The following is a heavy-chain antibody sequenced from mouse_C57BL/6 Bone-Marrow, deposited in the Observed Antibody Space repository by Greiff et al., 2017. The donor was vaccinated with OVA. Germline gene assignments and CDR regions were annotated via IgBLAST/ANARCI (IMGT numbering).Heavy chain of an antibody. Sequence: QVQLQQSGPELVKPGASVKISCKASGYAFSSSWMNWVKQRPGKGLEWIGRIYPGDGDTNYNGKFKGKATLTADKSSSTAYMQLSSLTSEDSAVYFCARGGYYYGSSFGVDYYAMDYWGQGTSVTVSS. V-gene: IGHV1-82*01. D-gene: IGHD1-1*01. CDR3: ARGGYYYGSSFGVDYYAMDY. J-gene: IGHJ4*01. CDR2: IYPGDGDT. CDR1: GYAFSSSW.